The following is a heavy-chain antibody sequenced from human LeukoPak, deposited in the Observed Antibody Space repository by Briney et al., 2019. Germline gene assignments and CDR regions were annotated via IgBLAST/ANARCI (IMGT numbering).Heavy chain of an antibody. CDR1: GGSISSYY. CDR2: IYTSGST. D-gene: IGHD6-13*01. CDR3: ARLGSSWYRQYWFDP. Sequence: SETLSLTCTVSGGSISSYYWSRIRQPAGKGLEWIGRIYTSGSTNYNPSLKSRVTMSVDTSKNQFSLKLSSVTAADTAVYYCARLGSSWYRQYWFDPWGQGTLVTVSS. V-gene: IGHV4-4*07. J-gene: IGHJ5*02.